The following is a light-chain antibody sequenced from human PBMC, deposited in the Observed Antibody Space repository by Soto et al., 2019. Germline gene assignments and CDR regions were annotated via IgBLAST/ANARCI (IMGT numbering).Light chain of an antibody. V-gene: IGKV1-39*01. Sequence: DIQMTQSPSSLSASVGDRVTITCRASQSISSYLNWYQQKPGKAPKVLIYAASSLQSGVPSRFSGSGSGTDFTLTISSLQPEDFATYYCQQRYSTPTFGQGTKLEIK. J-gene: IGKJ2*01. CDR1: QSISSY. CDR2: AAS. CDR3: QQRYSTPT.